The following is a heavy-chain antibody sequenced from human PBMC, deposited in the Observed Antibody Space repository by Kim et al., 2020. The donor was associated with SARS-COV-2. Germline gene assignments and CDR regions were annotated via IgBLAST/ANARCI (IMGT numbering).Heavy chain of an antibody. CDR2: T. Sequence: TYANPSLKSRFTISVDPSKNQFSLRLSSVTAADTAVYYCARQLRDGPIVYWGQGTLVTVSS. J-gene: IGHJ4*02. D-gene: IGHD2-15*01. CDR3: ARQLRDGPIVY. V-gene: IGHV4-39*01.